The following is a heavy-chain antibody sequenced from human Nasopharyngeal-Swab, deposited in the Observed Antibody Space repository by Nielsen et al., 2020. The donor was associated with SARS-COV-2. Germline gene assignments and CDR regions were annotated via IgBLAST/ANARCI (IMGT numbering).Heavy chain of an antibody. D-gene: IGHD5-18*01. Sequence: SETLSLICTVSDGSISSGSYYWSWIRQPAGKGLEWIGRIYTSGSTNYNPSLKSRVTISVDTSKNQFSLKLSSVTAADTAVYYCARDRNSYGSLYNWFDPWGQGTLVTVSS. V-gene: IGHV4-61*02. CDR3: ARDRNSYGSLYNWFDP. CDR1: DGSISSGSYY. CDR2: IYTSGST. J-gene: IGHJ5*02.